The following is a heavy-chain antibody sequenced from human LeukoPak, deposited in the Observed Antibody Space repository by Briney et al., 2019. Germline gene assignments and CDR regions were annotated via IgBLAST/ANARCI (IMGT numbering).Heavy chain of an antibody. J-gene: IGHJ2*01. D-gene: IGHD6-13*01. CDR1: GGSISSSSYY. V-gene: IGHV4-39*01. CDR3: ARHAASSSHRSWYFDL. CDR2: IYYSGST. Sequence: SETLSLTCTVSGGSISSSSYYWGWIRQPPGKGLEWIGSIYYSGSTYYNPSLKSRVTISVDTSKNQFSLKLSSVTAADTAVYYCARHAASSSHRSWYFDLWGRGTLVTVSS.